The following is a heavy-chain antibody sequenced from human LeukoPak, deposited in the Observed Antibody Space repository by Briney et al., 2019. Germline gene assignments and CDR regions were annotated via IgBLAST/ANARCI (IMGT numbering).Heavy chain of an antibody. CDR1: GLTFSSYA. J-gene: IGHJ4*02. CDR2: ISSNGGST. CDR3: ASELFDY. V-gene: IGHV3-64*01. Sequence: GGSLRLSCAASGLTFSSYAMHWVRQAPGKGLEYVSAISSNGGSTYYANSVKGRFTISRDNSKNTLYLQMDSLRAEDMAVYYCASELFDYWGQGTLVTVSS.